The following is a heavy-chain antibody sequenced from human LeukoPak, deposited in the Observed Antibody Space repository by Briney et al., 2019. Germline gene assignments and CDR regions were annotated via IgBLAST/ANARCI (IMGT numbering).Heavy chain of an antibody. CDR2: VNPNSGNT. D-gene: IGHD3-10*01. CDR3: ARGHGYMRLLWFGELLSPLDY. CDR1: GYTFTSYD. J-gene: IGHJ4*02. V-gene: IGHV1-8*01. Sequence: ASVKVSCKASGYTFTSYDINWVRQATGQGLEWMGWVNPNSGNTGYAQKFQGRVTMTRNTSISTAYMELSSLRSEDTAVYYCARGHGYMRLLWFGELLSPLDYWGQGTLVTVSS.